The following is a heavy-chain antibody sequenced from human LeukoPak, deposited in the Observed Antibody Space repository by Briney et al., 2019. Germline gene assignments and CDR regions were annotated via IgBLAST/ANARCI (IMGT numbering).Heavy chain of an antibody. J-gene: IGHJ6*03. D-gene: IGHD2-2*01. Sequence: GGSLRLSCAASGFTFSSYAMHWVRQAPGKGLEWVSSISSSSSYIYYADSVKGRFTISRDNAKNSLYLQMNSLRAEDTAVYYCARGYCSSTSCHDYYYYYMDIWGKGTTVTVSS. CDR1: GFTFSSYA. CDR3: ARGYCSSTSCHDYYYYYMDI. CDR2: ISSSSSYI. V-gene: IGHV3-21*01.